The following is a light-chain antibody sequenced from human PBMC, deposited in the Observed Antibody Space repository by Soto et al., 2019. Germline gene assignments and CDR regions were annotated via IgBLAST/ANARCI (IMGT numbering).Light chain of an antibody. V-gene: IGLV2-8*01. Sequence: QSVLTQPPSASGSPGQSVTISCTGTSSDVGGYNYVSWYQQYPGKVPKLMIYEVNKRPSGVPGRFSGSKSGNTASLTVSGLQAEDEADYYCTSYAGGNNAFGTGTKLTVL. CDR2: EVN. J-gene: IGLJ1*01. CDR3: TSYAGGNNA. CDR1: SSDVGGYNY.